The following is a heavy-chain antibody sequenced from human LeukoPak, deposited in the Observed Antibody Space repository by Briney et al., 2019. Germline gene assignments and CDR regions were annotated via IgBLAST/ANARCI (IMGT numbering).Heavy chain of an antibody. V-gene: IGHV3-23*01. Sequence: HPGGSLRLSCAASGFTFSSYAMSWVRQAPGKGLEWVSAISGSGGSTYYADSVKGRFTISRDNSKNTLYLQMNSLRAEDTAVYYCAKDQMGAEGVLPWYFDLWGRGTLVTVSS. CDR3: AKDQMGAEGVLPWYFDL. CDR1: GFTFSSYA. CDR2: ISGSGGST. J-gene: IGHJ2*01. D-gene: IGHD1-26*01.